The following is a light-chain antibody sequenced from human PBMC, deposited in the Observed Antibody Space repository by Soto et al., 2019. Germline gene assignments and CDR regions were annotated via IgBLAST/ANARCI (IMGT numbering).Light chain of an antibody. CDR3: SSYAGSNTFL. J-gene: IGLJ2*01. V-gene: IGLV2-8*01. CDR1: SSDVGGYNY. CDR2: EVS. Sequence: QSVLTQPPSASGSPGHSVTISCTGTSSDVGGYNYVSWYQQHPGKAPQLMIYEVSRRPSGVPDRFSGSKSGNTASLTVSGLQAEDEDDYYCSSYAGSNTFLFGGGTQLTVL.